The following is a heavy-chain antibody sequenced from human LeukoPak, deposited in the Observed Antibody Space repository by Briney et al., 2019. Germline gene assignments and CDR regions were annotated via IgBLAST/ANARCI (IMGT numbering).Heavy chain of an antibody. J-gene: IGHJ4*02. V-gene: IGHV4-59*01. Sequence: SETRSLTCTVSGGSIRSYHWSWIRQPPGKGLEWIGYIYNSGSTNYSPSLKCQVTISVDTSKNQFSLKLSSVTAEDPAVYYCARYSSSGLDYWGQGTLVTVSS. D-gene: IGHD6-19*01. CDR1: GGSIRSYH. CDR3: ARYSSSGLDY. CDR2: IYNSGST.